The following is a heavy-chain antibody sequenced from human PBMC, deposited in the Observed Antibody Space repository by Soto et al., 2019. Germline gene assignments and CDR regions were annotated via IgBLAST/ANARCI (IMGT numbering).Heavy chain of an antibody. CDR2: IYYSGST. D-gene: IGHD3-10*01. J-gene: IGHJ4*02. Sequence: PSETLSLTCTVSGGSISSGGYYWSWIRQHPGKGLEWIGYIYYSGSTYYNPSLKSRVTISVDTSKNQFSLKLSSVTAADTAVYYCARAPNLWFGELYFDYWGQGTLVTVSS. V-gene: IGHV4-31*03. CDR3: ARAPNLWFGELYFDY. CDR1: GGSISSGGYY.